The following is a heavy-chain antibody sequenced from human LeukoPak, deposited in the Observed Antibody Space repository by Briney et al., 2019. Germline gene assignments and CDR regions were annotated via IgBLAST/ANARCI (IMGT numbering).Heavy chain of an antibody. CDR1: GGSISDGGYY. J-gene: IGHJ4*02. Sequence: SQTLSLTCTVSGGSISDGGYYWRWIRHHPGKGLEWIGYIYDSGTTYYSPALQSRVTISVDTSDNKFSLKLRSLTAADTAVYYCARGGDRRGFDYWGQGTLVTVSS. V-gene: IGHV4-31*03. CDR2: IYDSGTT. D-gene: IGHD1-14*01. CDR3: ARGGDRRGFDY.